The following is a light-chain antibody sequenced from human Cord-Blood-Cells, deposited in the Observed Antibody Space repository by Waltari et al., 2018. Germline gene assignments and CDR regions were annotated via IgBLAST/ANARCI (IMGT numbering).Light chain of an antibody. CDR1: SSAVGGYNY. CDR3: SSYTSSSTYVV. CDR2: DVS. Sequence: QSALTQPASVSGSPGQSITISCTGTSSAVGGYNYVSWYQQHPGKAPKLMIYDVSNRPSGFSNRFSGSKSGNTASLTISGLQAEDEADYYGSSYTSSSTYVVFGGGTKLTVL. V-gene: IGLV2-14*01. J-gene: IGLJ2*01.